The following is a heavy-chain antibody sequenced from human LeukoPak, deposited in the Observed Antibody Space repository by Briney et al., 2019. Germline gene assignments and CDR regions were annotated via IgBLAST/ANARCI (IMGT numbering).Heavy chain of an antibody. J-gene: IGHJ6*02. V-gene: IGHV4-4*02. CDR2: IYHSGST. CDR1: GGSISSSNW. CDR3: ARDSRPYNYYYYGMDV. Sequence: SGTLSLTCAVSGGSISSSNWWSWVRQPPGKGLEWIGEIYHSGSTNYNPSLKSRVTISVDKSKNQFSLKLSSVTAADTAVYYCARDSRPYNYYYYGMDVWGQGTTVTVSS.